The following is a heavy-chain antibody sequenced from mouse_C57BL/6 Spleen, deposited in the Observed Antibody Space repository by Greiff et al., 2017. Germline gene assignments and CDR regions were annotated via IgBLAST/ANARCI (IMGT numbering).Heavy chain of an antibody. V-gene: IGHV1-64*01. CDR3: ARSKSGTDCYFDV. CDR2: IHPNSGST. J-gene: IGHJ1*03. Sequence: QVQLQQPGAELVKPGASVKLSCKASGYTFTSYWMHWVKQRPGQGLEWIGMIHPNSGSTNYNEKFKSKATLTVDKSSSTAYMQLSSLTSEDSAVYYCARSKSGTDCYFDVWGTVTTVTVSS. CDR1: GYTFTSYW. D-gene: IGHD4-1*01.